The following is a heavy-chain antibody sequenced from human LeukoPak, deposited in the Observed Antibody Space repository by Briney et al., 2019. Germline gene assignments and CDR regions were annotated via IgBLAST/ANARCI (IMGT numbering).Heavy chain of an antibody. D-gene: IGHD2-2*02. Sequence: PSRTLSLTCTVSGGSISSGGYYWSWIRQHPGKGLEWIGYIYYSGSTYYNPSLKSRVTISVDTSKNQFSLKLSSVTAADTAVYYCAREVVVPAAIRLWDYYYYYYMDVWGKGTTVTVSS. V-gene: IGHV4-31*03. CDR3: AREVVVPAAIRLWDYYYYYYMDV. CDR1: GGSISSGGYY. CDR2: IYYSGST. J-gene: IGHJ6*03.